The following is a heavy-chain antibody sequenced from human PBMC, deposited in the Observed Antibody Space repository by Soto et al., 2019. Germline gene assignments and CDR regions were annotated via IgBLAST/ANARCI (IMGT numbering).Heavy chain of an antibody. D-gene: IGHD2-2*01. J-gene: IGHJ4*02. CDR2: ISGSGGST. CDR1: GITFTAYA. V-gene: IGHV3-23*01. CDR3: ATIIIPAATNFY. Sequence: GGSLRLSCAASGITFTAYAMSWVRQAPGKGLEWVSSISGSGGSTYYADSVKGRLTISRDNSKNTLYLQMNSLRAEDTAVYYCATIIIPAATNFYWGQGTLVTVSS.